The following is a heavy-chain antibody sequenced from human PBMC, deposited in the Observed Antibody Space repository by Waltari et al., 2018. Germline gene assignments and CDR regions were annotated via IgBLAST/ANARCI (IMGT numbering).Heavy chain of an antibody. CDR1: RGTTRRHY. J-gene: IGHJ6*02. V-gene: IGHV4-59*11. CDR2: IYYNGAT. CDR3: ARDRVVPADEPDYYGLDV. D-gene: IGHD2-2*01. Sequence: QVHLQESGPGQVKPAETLSLTYDVSRGTTRRHYWRWIRRPPGKGLEWIGYIYYNGATNYNPSLMSRVTISVDTAKNQFSLKLSSVTAADTAVYYCARDRVVPADEPDYYGLDVWGQGTTVTVSS.